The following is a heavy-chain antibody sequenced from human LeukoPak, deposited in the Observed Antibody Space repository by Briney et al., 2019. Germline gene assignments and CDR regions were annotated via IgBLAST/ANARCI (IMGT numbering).Heavy chain of an antibody. J-gene: IGHJ3*02. CDR2: IYYSGST. V-gene: IGHV4-31*03. Sequence: SETLSLTCTVSGGSISSGGYSWSWIRQHPGKGLEWIGYIYYSGSTYYNPSLKSRVTISVDTSKNQFSLKLSSVTAADTAVYYCASLPLQFAPLDAFDIWGQGTMVTVSS. D-gene: IGHD5-24*01. CDR1: GGSISSGGYS. CDR3: ASLPLQFAPLDAFDI.